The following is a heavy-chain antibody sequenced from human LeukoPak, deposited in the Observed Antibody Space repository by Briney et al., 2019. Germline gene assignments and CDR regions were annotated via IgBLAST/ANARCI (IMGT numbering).Heavy chain of an antibody. CDR3: ARHYLSDGILSTFDP. D-gene: IGHD2-2*01. CDR2: IYYRGST. V-gene: IGHV4-39*01. J-gene: IGHJ5*02. CDR1: GGSISSSPYY. Sequence: SETLSLTCTVSGGSISSSPYYWGWIRQPPGKGLGWIGTIYYRGSTYSNPSLNSRVTISLDTSKNQFSLRLRSATAADTALYYCARHYLSDGILSTFDPWGQGTLVTVSS.